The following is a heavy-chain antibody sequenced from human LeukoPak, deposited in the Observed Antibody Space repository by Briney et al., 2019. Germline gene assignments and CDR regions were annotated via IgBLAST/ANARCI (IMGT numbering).Heavy chain of an antibody. J-gene: IGHJ4*02. CDR2: VFHSGST. D-gene: IGHD3-16*02. CDR1: GASLSSNHYY. Sequence: PSETLSLTCAVSGASLSSNHYYWGWIRHSPGKGLEWIGSVFHSGSTYYNPSLKTRVTMSLDASKRQFSLNLTSVTAAVTAVYYCARSPVFGVIILDFDCWGQGSLVTVSS. V-gene: IGHV4-39*07. CDR3: ARSPVFGVIILDFDC.